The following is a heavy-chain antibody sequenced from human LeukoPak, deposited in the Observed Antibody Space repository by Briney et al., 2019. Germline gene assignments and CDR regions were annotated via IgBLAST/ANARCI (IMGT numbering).Heavy chain of an antibody. D-gene: IGHD5-24*01. CDR2: INAGTGNT. CDR3: ARDNSVRDEAWWFNP. Sequence: GASVKVSCKTSGYTFTNYAMHWVRQAPGQRLEWMGWINAGTGNTKSSQKFQGRVTLTRDMSTSTDYLELSSLRSEDTAVYYCARDNSVRDEAWWFNPWGQGTLVTVSS. CDR1: GYTFTNYA. V-gene: IGHV1-3*01. J-gene: IGHJ5*02.